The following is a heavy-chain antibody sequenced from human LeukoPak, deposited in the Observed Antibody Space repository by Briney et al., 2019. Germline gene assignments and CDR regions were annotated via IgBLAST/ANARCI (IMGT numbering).Heavy chain of an antibody. CDR1: GGSISSGRYY. Sequence: SQTLSLTCTVFGGSISSGRYYWCWIRQPAGKGLEWIGRIYTSGSTNYNPSLKSRVTISVDTSKNQFSLKLSSVTAAGTAVYYCASGDGYNLDYYYYYMDVWGKGTTVTVSS. D-gene: IGHD5-24*01. J-gene: IGHJ6*03. CDR2: IYTSGST. CDR3: ASGDGYNLDYYYYYMDV. V-gene: IGHV4-61*02.